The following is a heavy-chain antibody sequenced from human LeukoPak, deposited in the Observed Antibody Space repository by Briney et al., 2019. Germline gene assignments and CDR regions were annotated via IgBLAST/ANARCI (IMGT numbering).Heavy chain of an antibody. CDR1: GGSIGNADDF. V-gene: IGHV4-30-4*01. D-gene: IGHD3-10*01. Sequence: PSETLSLTCTVSGGSIGNADDFWSWIRQTPGKGLEWIGYIYHSGTTTYNPSLNSRVTMSVDTSKNLLSLTLTSVTAADTAVYYCARTIIIPRYYGFDVWGQGTTVTVSS. CDR2: IYHSGTT. J-gene: IGHJ6*02. CDR3: ARTIIIPRYYGFDV.